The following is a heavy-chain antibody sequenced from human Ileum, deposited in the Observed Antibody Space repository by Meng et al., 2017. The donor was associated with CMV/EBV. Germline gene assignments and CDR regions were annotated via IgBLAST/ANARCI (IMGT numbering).Heavy chain of an antibody. CDR1: GGSVSSNSAD. V-gene: IGHV6-1*01. CDR3: AKAGRTGGFDV. Sequence: QLQLQQSGPGLVKPSQALSLTCAISGGSVSSNSADWNWIRQSPSRGLEWLGRTYFRSKWYNDYAPSVKSRIIINPDTSKNQFSLQLNSVTSDDTAVYYCAKAGRTGGFDVWGQGTLVTVSS. D-gene: IGHD2-8*02. J-gene: IGHJ3*01. CDR2: TYFRSKWYN.